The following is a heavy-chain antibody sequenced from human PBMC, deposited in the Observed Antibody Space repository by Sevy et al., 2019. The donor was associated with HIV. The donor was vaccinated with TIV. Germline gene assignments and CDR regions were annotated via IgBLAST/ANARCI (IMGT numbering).Heavy chain of an antibody. CDR1: GFTFSSYS. CDR3: ARDPGFYCSGGSCYPRYYFDY. CDR2: ISSSSIYI. D-gene: IGHD2-15*01. J-gene: IGHJ4*02. Sequence: GGSLRLSCAASGFTFSSYSMNWVRQAPGKGLEWVSSISSSSIYIYYADSVKGRFSISRDNAKNSLYLQMNSLRAEDTAVYYCARDPGFYCSGGSCYPRYYFDYWGQGTLVTVSS. V-gene: IGHV3-21*01.